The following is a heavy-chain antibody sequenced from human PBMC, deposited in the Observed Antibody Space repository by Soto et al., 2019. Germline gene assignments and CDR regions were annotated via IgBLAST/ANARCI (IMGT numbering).Heavy chain of an antibody. J-gene: IGHJ4*02. CDR3: AKDKPAAGSQWLVPI. D-gene: IGHD6-19*01. Sequence: PGGSLRLSCAASGFTFSSCAMTWVRQAPGMGLQWVPAISDSGGTTHYADSVRGRFTISRGNSKNTLYLQLNSLEAEDTAIYYCAKDKPAAGSQWLVPIWGRGTLVTVSS. CDR2: ISDSGGTT. CDR1: GFTFSSCA. V-gene: IGHV3-23*01.